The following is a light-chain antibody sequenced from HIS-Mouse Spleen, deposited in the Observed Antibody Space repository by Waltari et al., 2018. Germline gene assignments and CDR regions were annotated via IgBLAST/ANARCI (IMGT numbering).Light chain of an antibody. CDR1: QGISIY. Sequence: AIRMTQSPSSFSASTGDRVTITCRASQGISIYLAWYQQKPGKAPKLLIYAASTLQSGVPSRFSGSGSGTDFTLTISCLQSEDFATYYCQQYYSYLPITFGQGTRLEIK. CDR3: QQYYSYLPIT. J-gene: IGKJ5*01. V-gene: IGKV1-8*01. CDR2: AAS.